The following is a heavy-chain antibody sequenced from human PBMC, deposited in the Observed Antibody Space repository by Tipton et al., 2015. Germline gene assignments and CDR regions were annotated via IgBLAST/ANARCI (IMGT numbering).Heavy chain of an antibody. D-gene: IGHD3-10*01. V-gene: IGHV4-38-2*01. CDR3: ARGLLLWFGMSDY. CDR1: AYSISSDYY. Sequence: TLSLTCAVSAYSISSDYYWGWIRQPPGKGLGCIGSISHSGNTYYNPSLKSRVTMSRDTSKNQFSLKLNSVTAADTAVYYCARGLLLWFGMSDYWGRGTLVTVSS. J-gene: IGHJ4*01. CDR2: ISHSGNT.